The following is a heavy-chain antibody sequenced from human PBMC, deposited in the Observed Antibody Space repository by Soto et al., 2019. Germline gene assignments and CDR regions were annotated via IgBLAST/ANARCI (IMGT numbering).Heavy chain of an antibody. CDR2: IYPGDSKT. Sequence: GESRKISCKGSGFTFTDYWIAWVGQMPGKGLEWMGIIYPGDSKTRYTPSFQGQVTISTDKSISTAFLHWSSLKASDTAMYYCARHPNYYDSSGHYYSDYWGQGTLLTVSS. V-gene: IGHV5-51*01. D-gene: IGHD3-22*01. J-gene: IGHJ4*02. CDR1: GFTFTDYW. CDR3: ARHPNYYDSSGHYYSDY.